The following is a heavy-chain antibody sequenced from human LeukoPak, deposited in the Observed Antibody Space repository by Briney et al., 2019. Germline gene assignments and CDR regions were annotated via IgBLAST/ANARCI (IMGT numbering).Heavy chain of an antibody. Sequence: GGSLRLSCTASKFTSSNYVMTWGRQAPGKGLEWVSAISTSSTGTYYADSVNGRFTISRDDSKNTLYLQMNSLRVDDTAVYYCAPWIVGGFWADYWGQGTLVTVSS. CDR1: KFTSSNYV. J-gene: IGHJ4*02. CDR2: ISTSSTGT. V-gene: IGHV3-23*01. CDR3: APWIVGGFWADY. D-gene: IGHD1-26*01.